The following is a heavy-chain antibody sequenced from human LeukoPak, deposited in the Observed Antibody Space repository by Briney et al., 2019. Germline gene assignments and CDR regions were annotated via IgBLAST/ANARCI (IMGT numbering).Heavy chain of an antibody. J-gene: IGHJ4*02. D-gene: IGHD1-26*01. CDR3: ARNVGGTRGAPFDY. Sequence: AASVTVSCKASGYTFTSNGISWVRQAPGQGIGWMGWISAYNGNTNYAQKLQGRVTMTTDTSTSTAYMELRSLRSDDTAVYYCARNVGGTRGAPFDYWGQGTLVTVSS. CDR1: GYTFTSNG. V-gene: IGHV1-18*04. CDR2: ISAYNGNT.